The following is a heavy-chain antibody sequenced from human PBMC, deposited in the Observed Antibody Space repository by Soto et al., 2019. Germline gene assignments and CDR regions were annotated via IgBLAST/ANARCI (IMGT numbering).Heavy chain of an antibody. Sequence: GGSLRLSCAASGFTLSDYYMTWVRQPPGKGLEYVSYIVTSSAYTNYADSVEGRFSISRDNAKNSLYLEMNSLRAEDTAVYYCARLRASSWYMGGFLDYWGQGTLVTVSS. CDR3: ARLRASSWYMGGFLDY. CDR2: IVTSSAYT. V-gene: IGHV3-11*06. D-gene: IGHD6-13*01. CDR1: GFTLSDYY. J-gene: IGHJ4*02.